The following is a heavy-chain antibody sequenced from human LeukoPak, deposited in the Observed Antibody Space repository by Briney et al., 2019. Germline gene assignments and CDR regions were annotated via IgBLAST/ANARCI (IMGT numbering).Heavy chain of an antibody. CDR1: GGSFSGYY. CDR2: IYYSGST. D-gene: IGHD3-22*01. J-gene: IGHJ3*02. Sequence: SETLSLTCAVYGGSFSGYYWSWIRQPPGKGLEWIGSIYYSGSTYYNPSLKSRVTISVDTSKNQFSLKLSSVTAADTAVYYCARLGFESKHYYDIADDAFDIWGQGTMVTVSS. V-gene: IGHV4-34*01. CDR3: ARLGFESKHYYDIADDAFDI.